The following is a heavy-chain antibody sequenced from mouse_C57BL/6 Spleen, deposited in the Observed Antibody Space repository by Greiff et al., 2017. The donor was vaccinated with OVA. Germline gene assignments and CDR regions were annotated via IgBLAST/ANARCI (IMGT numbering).Heavy chain of an antibody. V-gene: IGHV1-69*01. CDR2: IDPSDSYT. J-gene: IGHJ2*01. Sequence: QVQLQQPGAELVIPGASVKLSCKASGYTFTSYWMHWVKQRPGQGLEWIGEIDPSDSYTNYNQKFKGKSTLTVDKSSSTAYMQLSSLTSEDSAVYYCARSAGYFDYWGQGTTLTVSS. CDR1: GYTFTSYW. CDR3: ARSAGYFDY.